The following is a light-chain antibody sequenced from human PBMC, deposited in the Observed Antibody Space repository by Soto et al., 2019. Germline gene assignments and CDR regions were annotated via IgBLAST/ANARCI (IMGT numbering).Light chain of an antibody. Sequence: DIQMTQSPSTVSASVGDRVTITCRASQGLDRWVAWYEQKQGKAPKSXIYDRSVLEPGVPSRFSGSGSGTEFTLTINSLQSDDFGIDYCQQYANSTWTFGQGTQVDIK. J-gene: IGKJ1*01. CDR3: QQYANSTWT. V-gene: IGKV1-5*01. CDR2: DRS. CDR1: QGLDRW.